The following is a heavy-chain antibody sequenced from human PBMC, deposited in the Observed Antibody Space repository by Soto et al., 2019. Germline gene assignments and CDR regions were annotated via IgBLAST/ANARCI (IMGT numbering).Heavy chain of an antibody. D-gene: IGHD6-13*01. CDR2: IIPILGIA. Sequence: GASVKVSCKASGGTFSSYTISWVRQAPGQGLEWMGRIIPILGIANYAQKFQGRVTITADKSTSTAYMEVRSLRSDDTAVYYCARDAAAGLNDYWGQGTLVTVSS. V-gene: IGHV1-69*04. CDR1: GGTFSSYT. CDR3: ARDAAAGLNDY. J-gene: IGHJ4*02.